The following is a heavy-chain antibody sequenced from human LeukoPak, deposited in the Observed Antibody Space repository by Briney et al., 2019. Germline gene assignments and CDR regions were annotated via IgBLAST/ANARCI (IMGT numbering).Heavy chain of an antibody. CDR3: AREGLWFGESFNWFDT. CDR2: INPSGGST. D-gene: IGHD3-10*01. J-gene: IGHJ5*02. CDR1: GYTFTSYY. V-gene: IGHV1-46*01. Sequence: ASVKVSCKASGYTFTSYYMHWVRQAPGQGLEWMGIINPSGGSTSYAQKFQGRVTMTRDTSTSTVYMELSSLRSEDTAVYYCAREGLWFGESFNWFDTWGQGTLVTVSS.